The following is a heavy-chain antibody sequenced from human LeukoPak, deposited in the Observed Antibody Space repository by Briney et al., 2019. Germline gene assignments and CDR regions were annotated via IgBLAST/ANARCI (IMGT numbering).Heavy chain of an antibody. D-gene: IGHD2-2*01. Sequence: GGSLRLSCIASGFTFNSYAMFWVRQAPGKGLEWVAVISYDGSNKYYADSVKGRFTISRDNSKNTLYLQMNSLRAEDTAVYYCAREHCSSTSCEWNYYYMDVWGKGTTVTVSS. CDR2: ISYDGSNK. CDR3: AREHCSSTSCEWNYYYMDV. CDR1: GFTFNSYA. V-gene: IGHV3-30*06. J-gene: IGHJ6*03.